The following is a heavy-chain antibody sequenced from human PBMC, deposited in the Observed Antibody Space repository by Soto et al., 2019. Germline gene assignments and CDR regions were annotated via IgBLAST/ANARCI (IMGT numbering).Heavy chain of an antibody. V-gene: IGHV3-23*01. CDR3: AKGLILTGFSFDL. Sequence: LRLSCAASGFTFSSYAMSWVRQAPGKGLEWVSAISGSGGSTYYADSVKGRFTISRDNSKNTLYLQMNSLRAEDTAVYYCAKGLILTGFSFDLWGQGTLVTVSS. J-gene: IGHJ4*02. CDR2: ISGSGGST. CDR1: GFTFSSYA. D-gene: IGHD3-9*01.